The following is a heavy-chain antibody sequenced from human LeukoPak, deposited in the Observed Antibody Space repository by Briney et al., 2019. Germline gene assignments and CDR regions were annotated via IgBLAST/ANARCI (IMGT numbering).Heavy chain of an antibody. CDR2: ITSGGST. D-gene: IGHD5-12*01. CDR3: ARGRGYRDYDRPLDY. Sequence: GGALRLSCAVSEFSFSSYEMNWVRQAPGKGLEWVSVITSGGSTYYADSVKGRFTTSRDNSKNTLYVQMNSLRAEDTAIYYCARGRGYRDYDRPLDYWGQGTLVTVSS. J-gene: IGHJ4*02. CDR1: EFSFSSYE. V-gene: IGHV3-53*01.